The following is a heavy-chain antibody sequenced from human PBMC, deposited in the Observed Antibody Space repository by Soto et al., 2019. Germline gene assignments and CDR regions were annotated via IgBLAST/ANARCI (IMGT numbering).Heavy chain of an antibody. Sequence: QVQLQESGPGLVKPSETLSLTCTVSGGSISSYYWSWIRQPPGKGLEWIGYIYYSGSTNYNPSLKSRVTISVDTSKNQFSLKLSSVTAADTAVYYCARDPGGIAARPYYYYYGMDVWGQGTTVTVSS. CDR2: IYYSGST. V-gene: IGHV4-59*01. CDR1: GGSISSYY. J-gene: IGHJ6*02. CDR3: ARDPGGIAARPYYYYYGMDV. D-gene: IGHD6-6*01.